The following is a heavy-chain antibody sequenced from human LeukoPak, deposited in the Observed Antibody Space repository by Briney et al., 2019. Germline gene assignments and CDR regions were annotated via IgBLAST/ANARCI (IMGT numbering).Heavy chain of an antibody. D-gene: IGHD3-10*01. J-gene: IGHJ5*02. CDR2: INPNSGGT. V-gene: IGHV1-2*02. Sequence: GASVKVSCKASGYAFTGYYMHWVRQAPGQGLEWMGWINPNSGGTNYAQKFQGRVTMTRDTSISTAYMELSRLRSDDTAVYYCARGKVRGVIIREFWFDPWGQGTLVTVSS. CDR3: ARGKVRGVIIREFWFDP. CDR1: GYAFTGYY.